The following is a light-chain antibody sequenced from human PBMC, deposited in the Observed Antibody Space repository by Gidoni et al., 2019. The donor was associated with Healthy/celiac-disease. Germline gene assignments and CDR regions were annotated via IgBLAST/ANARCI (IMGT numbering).Light chain of an antibody. Sequence: QSVLTQPPSVSAAPGQKVTISCSGSSSNIGNNYVSWYQQLPGTAPQHLIYDNNKRPSGIPDRFAGSKSGTSATLGISGLQTGDEADYYCGTWDSSLSAGLFGGGTKLTVL. CDR1: SSNIGNNY. J-gene: IGLJ2*01. CDR3: GTWDSSLSAGL. V-gene: IGLV1-51*01. CDR2: DNN.